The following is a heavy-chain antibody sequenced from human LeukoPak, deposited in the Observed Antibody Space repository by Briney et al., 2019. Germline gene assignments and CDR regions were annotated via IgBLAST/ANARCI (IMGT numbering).Heavy chain of an antibody. CDR1: GFIFNNYA. CDR3: AKVCYSSSYYDFDS. D-gene: IGHD6-13*01. V-gene: IGHV3-23*01. Sequence: GGSLRLSCAASGFIFNNYAMSWVRQAPGRGLEWVSTISGSGGRTNYADSVRGRVTISRDNSKNTVYLEMSSLRAEDTAIYYCAKVCYSSSYYDFDSWGQGTLVTVSS. J-gene: IGHJ4*02. CDR2: ISGSGGRT.